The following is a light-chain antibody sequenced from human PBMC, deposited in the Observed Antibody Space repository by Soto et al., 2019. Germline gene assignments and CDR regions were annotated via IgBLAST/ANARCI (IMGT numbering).Light chain of an antibody. Sequence: QSVLTQPPSVSGAPGQRVTISCTNIGADVDVLWYPQLPRTPPKLLINANDYGPAGVPERFSGSKSGSSSSLAITGLRAEDEATYYCKSFDRSQTYDNRRSGVFGAGTKLTVL. CDR3: KSFDRSQTYDNRRSGV. CDR2: AND. CDR1: NIGADVD. J-gene: IGLJ3*02. V-gene: IGLV1-40*01.